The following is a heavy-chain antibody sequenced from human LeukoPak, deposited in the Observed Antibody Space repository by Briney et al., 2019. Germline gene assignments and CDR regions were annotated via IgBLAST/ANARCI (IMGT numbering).Heavy chain of an antibody. CDR3: ARAYCGRECTAGGAFDI. D-gene: IGHD2-21*01. V-gene: IGHV4-4*07. CDR2: VSASGTT. Sequence: SETLSLTCSVSGVYVGSHFWSWVRQPAGKALEWIGRVSASGTTSSNPSLNSRVTMSLDTSKNQFSLKLTSVTAADTAVYFCARAYCGRECTAGGAFDIWGQGTMVTVSS. J-gene: IGHJ3*02. CDR1: GVYVGSHF.